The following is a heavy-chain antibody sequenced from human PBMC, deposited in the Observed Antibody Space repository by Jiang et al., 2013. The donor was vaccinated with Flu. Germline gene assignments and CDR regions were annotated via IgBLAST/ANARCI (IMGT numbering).Heavy chain of an antibody. Sequence: TFTSYAMHWVRQAPDQRLEWMGWINAGNGNTKYSQKLQGRVTMTRDTSTSTVYMELSSLRSEDTAVYYCARAHRYYYDSSGYGGAFDIWGQGTMVTVSS. CDR3: ARAHRYYYDSSGYGGAFDI. CDR1: TFTSYA. CDR2: INAGNGNT. V-gene: IGHV1-3*01. J-gene: IGHJ3*02. D-gene: IGHD3-22*01.